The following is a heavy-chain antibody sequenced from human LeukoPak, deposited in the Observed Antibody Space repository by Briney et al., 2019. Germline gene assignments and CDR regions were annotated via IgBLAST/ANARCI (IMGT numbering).Heavy chain of an antibody. J-gene: IGHJ6*02. CDR3: ARDKPEKIYEGYCSSTSCYPTYYYYYGMDV. V-gene: IGHV3-21*04. D-gene: IGHD2-2*01. Sequence: PGGSLRLSCAASGFTFRSYTMNWVRQAPGKGLEWVSSISSSSSYLYYADSVKGRFTISRDNAKNSLYLQMNSLRAEDTAVYYCARDKPEKIYEGYCSSTSCYPTYYYYYGMDVWGQGTTVTVSS. CDR1: GFTFRSYT. CDR2: ISSSSSYL.